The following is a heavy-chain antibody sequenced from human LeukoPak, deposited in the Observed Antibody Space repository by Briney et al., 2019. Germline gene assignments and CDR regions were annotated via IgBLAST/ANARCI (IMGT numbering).Heavy chain of an antibody. CDR2: IKSKADGGTT. J-gene: IGHJ4*02. CDR1: GFTFSNAW. D-gene: IGHD3-22*01. V-gene: IGHV3-15*01. Sequence: PGGSLRLSCAASGFTFSNAWMSWVRQAPGKGLEWVGRIKSKADGGTTDYAAPVKGRFTISRADSKNTLYLQMNSLKTEETAVYYCTTEYSLTIYDSSGYLNYWGQGTLVTVSS. CDR3: TTEYSLTIYDSSGYLNY.